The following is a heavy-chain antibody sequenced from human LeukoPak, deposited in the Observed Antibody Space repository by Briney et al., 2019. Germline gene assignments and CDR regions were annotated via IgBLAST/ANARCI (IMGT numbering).Heavy chain of an antibody. Sequence: SSETLSLTCAVYGGSFSGYYWSWIRQPPGKGLEWIGEINHSGSTNYNPSLKSRVTISVDTSKNQFSLKLSSVTAADTAVYYCARGGLTTVTTSRAFDIWGQGTMVTVSS. J-gene: IGHJ3*02. CDR3: ARGGLTTVTTSRAFDI. V-gene: IGHV4-34*01. CDR2: INHSGST. CDR1: GGSFSGYY. D-gene: IGHD4-17*01.